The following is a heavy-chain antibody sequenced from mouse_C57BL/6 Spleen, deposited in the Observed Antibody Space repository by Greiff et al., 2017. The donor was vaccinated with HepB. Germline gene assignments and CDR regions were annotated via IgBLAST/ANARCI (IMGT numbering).Heavy chain of an antibody. CDR2: IYPGSGST. CDR1: GYTFTSYW. J-gene: IGHJ2*01. Sequence: QVQLQQPGAELVKPGASVKMSCKASGYTFTSYWITWVKQRPGQGLAWIGDIYPGSGSTNYTEKFKSKATLTVDTSSSTAYLQLSSLTSEDSAVYYVARGGGELVDYWGQGTTLTVSS. CDR3: ARGGGELVDY. V-gene: IGHV1-55*01.